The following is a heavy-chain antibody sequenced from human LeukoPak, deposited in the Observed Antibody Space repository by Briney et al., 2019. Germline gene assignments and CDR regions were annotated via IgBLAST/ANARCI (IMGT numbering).Heavy chain of an antibody. Sequence: GSLRLSCAASGISFCSLSMSWVRQAPGKGVEWIGRIYTSGSTNYNPSLKSRVTMSVDTSKNQFSLKLSSVTAADTAVYYCARELPGYGSGSSPFDYWGQGTLVTVSS. CDR2: IYTSGST. CDR1: GISFCSLS. CDR3: ARELPGYGSGSSPFDY. D-gene: IGHD3-10*01. J-gene: IGHJ4*02. V-gene: IGHV4-4*07.